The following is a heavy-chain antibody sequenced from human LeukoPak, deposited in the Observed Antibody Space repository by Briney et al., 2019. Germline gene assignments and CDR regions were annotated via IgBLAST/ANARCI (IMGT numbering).Heavy chain of an antibody. CDR1: GGSISNYY. CDR3: ARASQMAAIGVDAFEI. CDR2: IYYSGST. D-gene: IGHD5-24*01. J-gene: IGHJ3*02. Sequence: SETLSLTCTVSGGSISNYYWSWIRQSPGKGLEWIGYIYYSGSTNYNPSLKSRIIISVDTSKKQFSLKLTSVTAADTAVYYCARASQMAAIGVDAFEIWGQGTMVTVSS. V-gene: IGHV4-59*01.